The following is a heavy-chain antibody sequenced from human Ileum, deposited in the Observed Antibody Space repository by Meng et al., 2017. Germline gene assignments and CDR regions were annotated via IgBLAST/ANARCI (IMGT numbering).Heavy chain of an antibody. CDR1: GDSFTDYY. V-gene: IGHV4-34*01. CDR3: ARRIRGGSYLG. CDR2: IHYSGST. D-gene: IGHD1-26*01. J-gene: IGHJ4*02. Sequence: QLQLMQWGAGMLKPSETLSLTCNVYGDSFTDYYWNWIRQPPGKGLEWIGEIHYSGSTSYNPSLESRVTISEDTSQKQFSLRLSSVTAADTAVYYCARRIRGGSYLGWGQGTLVTIS.